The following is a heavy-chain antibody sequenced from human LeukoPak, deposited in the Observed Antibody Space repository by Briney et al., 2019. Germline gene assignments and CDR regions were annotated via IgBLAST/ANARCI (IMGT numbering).Heavy chain of an antibody. D-gene: IGHD1-26*01. V-gene: IGHV4-59*08. Sequence: PSETLSLTCTVSGGSLSSYYWSWIRQPPGKGPEWIGYVYNTGTTRYNPSLKSRVTISVDTSKNQISLKLGSVTAADTAVFYCARLDVMGATTDYFQHWGQGALVTVSS. CDR3: ARLDVMGATTDYFQH. CDR2: VYNTGTT. J-gene: IGHJ1*01. CDR1: GGSLSSYY.